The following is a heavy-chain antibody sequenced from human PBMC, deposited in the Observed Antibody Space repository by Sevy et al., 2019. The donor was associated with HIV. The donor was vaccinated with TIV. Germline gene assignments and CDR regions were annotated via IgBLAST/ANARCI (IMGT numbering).Heavy chain of an antibody. V-gene: IGHV3-30-3*01. D-gene: IGHD2-15*01. J-gene: IGHJ4*02. CDR3: ARGLDAAPATDLWY. CDR2: ISYDGSNK. Sequence: GGSLRLSCAASGFTFSSYAMHWVRQAPGKGLEWVAVISYDGSNKYYADSAKGRFTISRDNSKNTLYLQMNSLRAEDTAVYYCARGLDAAPATDLWYWGQGTLVTVSS. CDR1: GFTFSSYA.